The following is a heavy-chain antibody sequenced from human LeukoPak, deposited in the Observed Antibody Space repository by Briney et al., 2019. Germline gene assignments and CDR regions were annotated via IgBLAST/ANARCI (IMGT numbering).Heavy chain of an antibody. J-gene: IGHJ4*02. Sequence: GESLKISCKGSGYSFTNYWIGWVRQMPGKGLEWMGIIYPGDSDTRYSPSFQGQVTISADKSISTAYLQWSSLKASDTAMYYCARSPPGPEWLGIIIDYWGQGTLVTVSS. V-gene: IGHV5-51*01. D-gene: IGHD3-3*01. CDR3: ARSPPGPEWLGIIIDY. CDR2: IYPGDSDT. CDR1: GYSFTNYW.